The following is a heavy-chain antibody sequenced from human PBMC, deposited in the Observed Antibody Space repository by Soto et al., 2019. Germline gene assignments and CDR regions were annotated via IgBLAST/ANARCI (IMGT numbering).Heavy chain of an antibody. J-gene: IGHJ4*02. Sequence: VQLLESGGGLVQPGGSLRLSCAASGFTFSSYAMSWVRQAPGKGLEWVSAISGSGGSTYYADSVKGRFTISRDNSKNTLYLQMNSLRAEDTAVYYCAKGSSSGSGSYSPLNYWGQGTLVTVSS. D-gene: IGHD3-10*01. CDR1: GFTFSSYA. CDR2: ISGSGGST. CDR3: AKGSSSGSGSYSPLNY. V-gene: IGHV3-23*01.